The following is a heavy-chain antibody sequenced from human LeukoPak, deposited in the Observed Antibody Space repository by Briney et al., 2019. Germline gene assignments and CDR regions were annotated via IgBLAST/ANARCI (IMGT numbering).Heavy chain of an antibody. D-gene: IGHD3-10*01. J-gene: IGHJ4*02. CDR3: AKAVSMVRGKVADY. CDR2: IRYDGSNK. CDR1: GFTFSSYG. V-gene: IGHV3-30*02. Sequence: GGSLRLSCAASGFTFSSYGMHWVRQAPGKGLEWVAFIRYDGSNKYYADSVKGRVTISRDNSKNTLYLQMNSLRAEDTAVYYCAKAVSMVRGKVADYWGQGTLVTVSS.